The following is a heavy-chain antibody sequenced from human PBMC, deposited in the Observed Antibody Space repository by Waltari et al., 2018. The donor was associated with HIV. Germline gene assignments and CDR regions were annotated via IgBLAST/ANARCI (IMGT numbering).Heavy chain of an antibody. CDR2: INPGNSDN. V-gene: IGHV5-51*01. CDR3: VVGPHYFDGPEGRGRLDYFQN. D-gene: IGHD3-9*01. Sequence: EVQHGQSIKQTKKPGAPLKISCMGSGYKFTTYWLCRGRQMPGEGLEWMGIINPGNSDNRYSLSSQGQVTISADTSVTTAYLHWRSLKASDTAKYYCVVGPHYFDGPEGRGRLDYFQNWGQGTLVTVSS. CDR1: GYKFTTYW. J-gene: IGHJ1*01.